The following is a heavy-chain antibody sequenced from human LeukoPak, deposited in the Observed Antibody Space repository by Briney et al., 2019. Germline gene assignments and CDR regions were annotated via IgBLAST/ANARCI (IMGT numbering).Heavy chain of an antibody. CDR1: GFTFSNAW. CDR2: VKSKSDGGTI. D-gene: IGHD3-3*01. Sequence: GGSLRLSCTASGFTFSNAWVSWVRLAPGKGLEWLGRVKSKSDGGTIDHAAPVNGRFNISRDHSTSTLFLQMNNLKIEDTAIYYWPIVRLFFQFWGQGSLVTVSS. J-gene: IGHJ1*01. CDR3: PIVRLFFQF. V-gene: IGHV3-15*01.